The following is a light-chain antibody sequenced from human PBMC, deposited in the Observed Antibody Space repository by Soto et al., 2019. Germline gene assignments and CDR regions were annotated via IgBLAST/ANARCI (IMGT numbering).Light chain of an antibody. CDR2: DAS. Sequence: VMTQSPSTLSVFPGDRVTISCRASQSVSNTVAWYQQKPGQSPRLLIHDASSRSKGVPARFSGSGSGTKFAPPITSRQAEDYAVYFCQQYSSWPPYTFGQGTKLEI. CDR3: QQYSSWPPYT. V-gene: IGKV3-15*01. J-gene: IGKJ2*01. CDR1: QSVSNT.